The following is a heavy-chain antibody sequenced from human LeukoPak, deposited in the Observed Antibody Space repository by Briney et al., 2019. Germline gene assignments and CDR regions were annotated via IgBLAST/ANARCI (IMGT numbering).Heavy chain of an antibody. CDR2: ISAYNGNT. D-gene: IGHD2-2*01. CDR3: ARVVVPAAIGEFDY. V-gene: IGHV1-18*01. Sequence: ASVKVSCKASSYTFTSYGISWVRQAPGQGLEWMGWISAYNGNTNYAQKLQGRVTMTTDTSTSTAYMELRSLRSDDTAVYYCARVVVPAAIGEFDYWGQGTLVTVSS. J-gene: IGHJ4*02. CDR1: SYTFTSYG.